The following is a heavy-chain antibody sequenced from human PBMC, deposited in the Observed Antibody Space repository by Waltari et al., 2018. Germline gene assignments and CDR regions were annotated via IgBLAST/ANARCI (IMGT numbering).Heavy chain of an antibody. CDR1: GYTFSRYG. J-gene: IGHJ4*02. D-gene: IGHD2-2*01. V-gene: IGHV1-18*01. CDR2: IGSYNGNT. CDR3: ASSSFCSSTTCYLGY. Sequence: QVRLVQSAAEVKKPGASVKVSCKASGYTFSRYGISWVRQAPGQGLEWRGWIGSYNGNTDYAQKFRGRVTLTTARSTNTAYMELRSLRSDDTAFYYCASSSFCSSTTCYLGYWGQGTLVTVSS.